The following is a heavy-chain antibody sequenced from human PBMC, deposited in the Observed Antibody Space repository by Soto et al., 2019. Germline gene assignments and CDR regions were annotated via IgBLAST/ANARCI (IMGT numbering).Heavy chain of an antibody. CDR1: GFSLSSSGVR. V-gene: IGHV2-5*02. Sequence: QVTLKESGPTLVKPTQTLTLTCTFSGFSLSSSGVRVGWIRQPPGKALEWLALIFWDDDKRYSPSLRSRLAITKDTSRNQVVLTLTNMDPVDTATYYCAHRLGEFGSRLAFDYWGQGTLVTVSS. CDR3: AHRLGEFGSRLAFDY. CDR2: IFWDDDK. D-gene: IGHD3-16*01. J-gene: IGHJ4*02.